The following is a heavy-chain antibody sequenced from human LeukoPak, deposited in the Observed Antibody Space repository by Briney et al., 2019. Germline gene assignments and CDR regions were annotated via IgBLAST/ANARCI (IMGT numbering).Heavy chain of an antibody. CDR2: ISSSSSYI. D-gene: IGHD6-19*01. CDR3: ARDPLGAVAGYWNY. J-gene: IGHJ4*02. Sequence: GGSLRLSCAASGFTFSSYNMNWVRQAPGKGLEWVSSISSSSSYIYYADSVKGRFTISRDNAKNSLYLQMNSLRAEDTAVYYCARDPLGAVAGYWNYWGQGTLVTVSS. V-gene: IGHV3-21*01. CDR1: GFTFSSYN.